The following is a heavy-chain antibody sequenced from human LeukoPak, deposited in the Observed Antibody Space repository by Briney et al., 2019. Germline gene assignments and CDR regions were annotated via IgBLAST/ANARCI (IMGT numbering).Heavy chain of an antibody. CDR2: ISWNSGSI. Sequence: PGGSLRLSCAASGFTFDDYAMHWVRQAPGKGLEWVSGISWNSGSIGYADSEKGRFTISRDNAKNSLYLQMNSLRAEDTALYYCAKDTDGAAAGTTWGHWGQGTLVTVSS. D-gene: IGHD6-13*01. V-gene: IGHV3-9*01. CDR3: AKDTDGAAAGTTWGH. CDR1: GFTFDDYA. J-gene: IGHJ4*02.